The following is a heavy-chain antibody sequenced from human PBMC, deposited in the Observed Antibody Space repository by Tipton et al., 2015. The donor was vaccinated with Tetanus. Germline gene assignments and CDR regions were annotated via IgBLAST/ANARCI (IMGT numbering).Heavy chain of an antibody. CDR1: GGSFSGFY. Sequence: TLSLTCSVSGGSFSGFYWSWIRQPPGKGLEWIGEINLRGGTNYSPSLKSRVTLSLDTTKKQVSLKLSSVTAADTAVYYCARGDYYGSGTYDVWGQGTTVTVPS. J-gene: IGHJ6*02. CDR2: INLRGGT. V-gene: IGHV4-34*01. CDR3: ARGDYYGSGTYDV. D-gene: IGHD3-10*01.